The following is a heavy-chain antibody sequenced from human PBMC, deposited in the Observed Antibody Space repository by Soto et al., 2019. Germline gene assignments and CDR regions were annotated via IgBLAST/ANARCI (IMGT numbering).Heavy chain of an antibody. V-gene: IGHV1-46*03. D-gene: IGHD6-19*01. CDR3: ARSEVSQWLPTSYYFDY. CDR1: GYTFTSYY. J-gene: IGHJ4*02. CDR2: INPSGGST. Sequence: QVQLVQSGAEVKKPGASVKVSCKASGYTFTSYYMHWVRQAPGQGLEWMGIINPSGGSTSYEQKFQGRVTMTRETSTSTVYMELSSLRSEDTAVYYCARSEVSQWLPTSYYFDYWGQGTLVTVSS.